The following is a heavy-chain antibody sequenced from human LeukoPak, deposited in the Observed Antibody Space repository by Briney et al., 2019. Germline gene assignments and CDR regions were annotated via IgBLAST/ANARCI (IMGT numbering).Heavy chain of an antibody. D-gene: IGHD4-23*01. Sequence: SETLSLTCTVSGGSISSYYWSWIRQPPGKGLEWIGYIYYSGSTNYNPSLKSRVTISVDTSKNQFSLKLSSVTAADTAVYYCARSDYGGNFPFDHWGQGTLVTVSS. J-gene: IGHJ4*02. V-gene: IGHV4-59*08. CDR2: IYYSGST. CDR1: GGSISSYY. CDR3: ARSDYGGNFPFDH.